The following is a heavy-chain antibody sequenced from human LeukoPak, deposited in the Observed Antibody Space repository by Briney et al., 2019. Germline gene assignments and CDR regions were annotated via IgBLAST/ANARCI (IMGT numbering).Heavy chain of an antibody. Sequence: PGGSLRLSCAASGFSFSTHWMHWVRQAPGKGLVYVAQINSDGSATSYADSVKGRFTISRHNAKITLYLEISSLRAEDTAVYYCGSLTVVARDHWGQGTLVTVSS. J-gene: IGHJ4*02. CDR1: GFSFSTHW. V-gene: IGHV3-74*01. CDR2: INSDGSAT. D-gene: IGHD3-22*01. CDR3: GSLTVVARDH.